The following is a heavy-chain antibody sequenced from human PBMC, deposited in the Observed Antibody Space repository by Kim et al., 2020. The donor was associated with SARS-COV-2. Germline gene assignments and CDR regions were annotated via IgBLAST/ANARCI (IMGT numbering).Heavy chain of an antibody. Sequence: VKGRFTISRDNAKNSLYLQMNSLRAEDTAVYYCARQGLGYYYDSSGYYYPWGQGTLVTVSS. J-gene: IGHJ5*02. CDR3: ARQGLGYYYDSSGYYYP. V-gene: IGHV3-48*03. D-gene: IGHD3-22*01.